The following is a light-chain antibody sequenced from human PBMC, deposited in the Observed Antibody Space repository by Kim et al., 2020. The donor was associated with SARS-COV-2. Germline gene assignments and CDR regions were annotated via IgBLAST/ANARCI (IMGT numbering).Light chain of an antibody. V-gene: IGKV3-20*01. Sequence: SPGDRDTLSCRASQSVTSTYLAWYQQKPGQTPWLLIYGASSRATGIPDKFSGSGSGTDFTLTISRLEPEDFAVYYCQQYGSSPPTFGQGTRLEI. CDR1: QSVTSTY. J-gene: IGKJ5*01. CDR2: GAS. CDR3: QQYGSSPPT.